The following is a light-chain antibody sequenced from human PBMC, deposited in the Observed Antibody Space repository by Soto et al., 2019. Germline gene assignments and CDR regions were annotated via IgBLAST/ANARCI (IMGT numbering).Light chain of an antibody. CDR2: TTS. V-gene: IGKV1D-12*01. Sequence: DIQMTQSPSSVSASVGDRVTLTCRASQSINIWLAWYQQKPGRAPKLLIYTTSSLQSGVPSRFSGSGSGTDYTLTISSLQPEDFATYYCQQANSFPLTFGGGTKVEIK. J-gene: IGKJ4*01. CDR3: QQANSFPLT. CDR1: QSINIW.